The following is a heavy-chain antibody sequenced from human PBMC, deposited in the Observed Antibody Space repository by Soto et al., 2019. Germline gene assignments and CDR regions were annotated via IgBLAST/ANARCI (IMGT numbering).Heavy chain of an antibody. CDR2: MNPNSGNT. CDR1: GYTFTSYD. V-gene: IGHV1-8*01. J-gene: IGHJ5*02. Sequence: VQLVQSGAEVKKPGASVKVSCKASGYTFTSYDINWVRQATGHGLEWMGWMNPNSGNTVYAQKFQGRVTMTRDTSISTAYMELSSLRSEDTAVYYCARERTGTTSNWFDPWGQGTLVTVSS. D-gene: IGHD1-7*01. CDR3: ARERTGTTSNWFDP.